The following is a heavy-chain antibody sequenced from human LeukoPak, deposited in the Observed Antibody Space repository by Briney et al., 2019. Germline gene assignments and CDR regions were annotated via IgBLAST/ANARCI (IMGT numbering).Heavy chain of an antibody. CDR1: EYTISELS. CDR2: FDPEDGEI. D-gene: IGHD1-26*01. CDR3: ATGNHGLVGAPMGLGY. J-gene: IGHJ4*02. Sequence: GASVKVSCKLSEYTISELSMYWVRQAPGKGLEWMGGFDPEDGEIIYAQKFQGRLTVTEDTSTDTGYMELSSLRSEDTAVYYCATGNHGLVGAPMGLGYWGQGTLVTVSS. V-gene: IGHV1-24*01.